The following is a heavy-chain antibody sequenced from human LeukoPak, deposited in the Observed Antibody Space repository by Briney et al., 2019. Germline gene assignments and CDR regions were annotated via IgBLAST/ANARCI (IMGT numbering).Heavy chain of an antibody. Sequence: SETLSLTCSVSGGSISGYYWGCFRQAAGKGLEWIGRIHSTGSSNYNPSLKSRLTMSIDTSRNQFSLKLSSMTAADTAIYYCAREHPTAIATAYWGQGTLVTVSS. CDR2: IHSTGSS. CDR1: GGSISGYY. D-gene: IGHD2-21*02. CDR3: AREHPTAIATAY. V-gene: IGHV4-4*07. J-gene: IGHJ4*02.